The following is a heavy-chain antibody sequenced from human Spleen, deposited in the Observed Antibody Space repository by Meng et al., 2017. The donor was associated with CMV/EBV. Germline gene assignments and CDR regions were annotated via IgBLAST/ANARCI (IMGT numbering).Heavy chain of an antibody. J-gene: IGHJ1*01. V-gene: IGHV4-31*03. CDR3: ARDGYGLYFQH. CDR2: IYYSGST. CDR1: GGSISSGGYY. D-gene: IGHD5-18*01. Sequence: TCTGSGGSISSGGYYWSWIRQHPGKGLEWIGFIYYSGSTYYNPSLKSRVTISVDTSKNQFSLKLSSVTAADTAVYYCARDGYGLYFQHWGQGTLVTVSS.